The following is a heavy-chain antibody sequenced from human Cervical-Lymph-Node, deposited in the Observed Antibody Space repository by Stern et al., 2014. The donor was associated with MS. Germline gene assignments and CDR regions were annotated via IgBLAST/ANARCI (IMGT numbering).Heavy chain of an antibody. CDR1: GYTFTKYD. Sequence: VQLVESGAEVQKPGASVKVSCKASGYTFTKYDIHWVRRATGQGLEWMGWMNPDSGDTGFAQTFQGRVTMTRNTSITTAYLELNSLRSEDTAVYYCTRGPRTWGRGTLVTVSS. V-gene: IGHV1-8*01. CDR2: MNPDSGDT. D-gene: IGHD1-7*01. CDR3: TRGPRT. J-gene: IGHJ4*02.